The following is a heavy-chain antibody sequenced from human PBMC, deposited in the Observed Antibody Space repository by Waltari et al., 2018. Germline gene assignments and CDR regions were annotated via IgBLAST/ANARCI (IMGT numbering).Heavy chain of an antibody. Sequence: VQLVETGGGLVQPGGSLRVSCVASGFSFTYNYRSWVRRAPGKGLEWVSTIDSGGGTYYADSVKGRVTISRDTSKDTLYLQFNRLTAEDTAVYYCARPSGFSRHFDYWGRGTLVTVSS. CDR3: ARPSGFSRHFDY. CDR1: GFSFTYNY. CDR2: IDSGGGT. J-gene: IGHJ4*02. D-gene: IGHD3-22*01. V-gene: IGHV3-53*02.